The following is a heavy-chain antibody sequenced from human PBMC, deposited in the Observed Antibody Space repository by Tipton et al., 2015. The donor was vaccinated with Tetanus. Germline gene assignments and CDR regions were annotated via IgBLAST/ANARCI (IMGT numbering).Heavy chain of an antibody. J-gene: IGHJ3*02. CDR2: IYPGDSDT. Sequence: VQLVQSGAEVKKPGESLKISCKGSGYSFTHYWIGWVRQMPGKGLEWMGIIYPGDSDTRYSLSFQGQVTISADKSISTAYLQWNSLKASDTAIYYCAAQGAVTRADNSDTDSFDIWGQGTMVSVSS. D-gene: IGHD4-23*01. CDR3: AAQGAVTRADNSDTDSFDI. V-gene: IGHV5-51*01. CDR1: GYSFTHYW.